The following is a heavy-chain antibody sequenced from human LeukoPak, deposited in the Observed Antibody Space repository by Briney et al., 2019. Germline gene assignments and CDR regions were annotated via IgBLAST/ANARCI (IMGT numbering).Heavy chain of an antibody. V-gene: IGHV4-59*01. CDR1: GGSISGYY. CDR2: IHYSGRA. J-gene: IGHJ6*02. D-gene: IGHD3-16*01. CDR3: VRFGVNYDMGV. Sequence: PSETLSLTCSVSGGSISGYYWTWVRQPPGKRLEWIGQIHYSGRADYNPSLKSRITMSVDTSRNQISLKLSSVTAADTAIYYCVRFGVNYDMGVWGQGTTVTVFS.